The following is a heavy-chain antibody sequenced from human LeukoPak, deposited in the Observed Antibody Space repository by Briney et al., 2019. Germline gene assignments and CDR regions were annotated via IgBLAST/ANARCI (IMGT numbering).Heavy chain of an antibody. D-gene: IGHD4-23*01. CDR2: IYPGDSDT. J-gene: IGHJ4*02. V-gene: IGHV5-51*01. CDR3: ASQADYGGNSRFYYFDY. CDR1: GYSFTSYW. Sequence: GESLKISCKGSGYSFTSYWIGWVRQMPGKGLEWMGIIYPGDSDTRYSPSFQGQVTISADKSISTAYLQWSSLKASDTAMYYCASQADYGGNSRFYYFDYWGQGTLVTVSS.